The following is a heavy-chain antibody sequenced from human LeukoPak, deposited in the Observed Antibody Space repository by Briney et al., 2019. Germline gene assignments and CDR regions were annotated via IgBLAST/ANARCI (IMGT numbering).Heavy chain of an antibody. CDR1: VFTFSSYS. CDR3: ARDHFGWFDP. V-gene: IGHV3-21*01. J-gene: IGHJ5*02. Sequence: PGGSLRLSCAASVFTFSSYSMNWVRQAPGKGLEWVSSISSSSSYIYYADSVKGRFTISRDNAKNSLYLQMNSLRAEDTAVYYCARDHFGWFDPWGQGTLVTVSS. CDR2: ISSSSSYI. D-gene: IGHD3-10*01.